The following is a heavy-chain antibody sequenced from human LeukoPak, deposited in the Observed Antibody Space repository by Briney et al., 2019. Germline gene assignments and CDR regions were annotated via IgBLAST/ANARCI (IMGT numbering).Heavy chain of an antibody. J-gene: IGHJ6*03. CDR1: GFTFSGSA. Sequence: GSLKLSCAASGFTFSGSAMHWVRQASGKGLEWVGRIRSKANSYATAYAASVKGRFTISRDDSKNTAYLQMNSLKTEDTAVYYRTRLYGDYYYYYYYMDVWGKGTTVTVSS. CDR2: IRSKANSYAT. CDR3: TRLYGDYYYYYYYMDV. V-gene: IGHV3-73*01. D-gene: IGHD4-17*01.